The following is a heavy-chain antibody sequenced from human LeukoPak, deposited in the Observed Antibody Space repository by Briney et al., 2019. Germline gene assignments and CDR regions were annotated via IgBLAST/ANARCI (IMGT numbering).Heavy chain of an antibody. CDR2: IYHSRYT. D-gene: IGHD2/OR15-2a*01. V-gene: IGHV4-34*01. CDR3: ARIRCSPTDNTCYNY. J-gene: IGHJ4*02. Sequence: PSETLSLTCAVHGVSFSGNYWSWIRQSPEKGLEWIGEIYHSRYTTYNPSLKSRVTISADTPENQLSLRLTSVTAADTALYYCARIRCSPTDNTCYNYWGQATLVTVSS. CDR1: GVSFSGNY.